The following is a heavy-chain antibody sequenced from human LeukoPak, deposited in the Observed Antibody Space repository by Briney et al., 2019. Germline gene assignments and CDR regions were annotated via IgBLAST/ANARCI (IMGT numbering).Heavy chain of an antibody. V-gene: IGHV4-4*02. Sequence: PSGTLSLTCTVSGDSINSFNWWSWVRQPPGKGLEWIGEIFRGGNANYNPSLKSRVTVSVDKSNNQFFLNMTSVTAADTAVYYCARDRGDYGFDSWGQGTLVTVSS. CDR1: GDSINSFNW. J-gene: IGHJ4*02. CDR2: IFRGGNA. D-gene: IGHD4-17*01. CDR3: ARDRGDYGFDS.